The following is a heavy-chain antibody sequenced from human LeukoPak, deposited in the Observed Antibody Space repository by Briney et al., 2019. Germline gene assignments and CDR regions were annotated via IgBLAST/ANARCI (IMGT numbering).Heavy chain of an antibody. V-gene: IGHV3-20*04. Sequence: GGSLRLSCAASGFTFSSYEMNWVRQAPGKGLEWVSGITWNGATTGFADSVKGRFTISRDIAKNSLYLGMSSLRAEDTAFYYCAREYGDYSSYFDLWGRGTLVTVSS. J-gene: IGHJ2*01. CDR1: GFTFSSYE. CDR2: ITWNGATT. D-gene: IGHD4-17*01. CDR3: AREYGDYSSYFDL.